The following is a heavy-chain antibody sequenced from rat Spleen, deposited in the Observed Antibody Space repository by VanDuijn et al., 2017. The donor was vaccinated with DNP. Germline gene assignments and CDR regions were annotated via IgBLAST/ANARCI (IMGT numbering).Heavy chain of an antibody. CDR3: TRETGD. Sequence: EVQLVESGGGLVQPGRSMRLSCVASGFTFSNYYMVWVRQAPTKGLEWVATISTSGGSTYYRDSVKGRFTISRDNAKSTLYLQMNSLRSEDTATYYCTRETGDWGQGVMVTVSS. CDR2: ISTSGGST. D-gene: IGHD5-1*01. CDR1: GFTFSNYY. J-gene: IGHJ2*01. V-gene: IGHV5-25*01.